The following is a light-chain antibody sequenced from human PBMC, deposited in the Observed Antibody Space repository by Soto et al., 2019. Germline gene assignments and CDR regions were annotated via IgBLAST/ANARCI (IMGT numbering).Light chain of an antibody. J-gene: IGLJ2*01. V-gene: IGLV2-14*01. CDR3: SSYTSTKVL. CDR1: SSDVGAYNF. CDR2: EVS. Sequence: QSALTQPASVSGSPGQSVTISCTGTSSDVGAYNFVSWYQQHPGKAPKLMIYEVSDRPSGVSNRFSGSKSGNTASLTISGPQAEDEADYYCSSYTSTKVLFGGGTKLTVL.